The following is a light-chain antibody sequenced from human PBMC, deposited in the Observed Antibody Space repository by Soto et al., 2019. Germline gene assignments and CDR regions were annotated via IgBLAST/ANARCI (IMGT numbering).Light chain of an antibody. V-gene: IGKV3-15*01. CDR3: QHYNDWPPTWT. Sequence: EIVMTQSPATLSVSPGERATLSCRASQSVSSKLARYQQKPGQAPRVLIYGASTRATGIPARFSGSGSGTEFTLTISSLQTEDFAVYYCQHYNDWPPTWTFGQGTKV. J-gene: IGKJ1*01. CDR1: QSVSSK. CDR2: GAS.